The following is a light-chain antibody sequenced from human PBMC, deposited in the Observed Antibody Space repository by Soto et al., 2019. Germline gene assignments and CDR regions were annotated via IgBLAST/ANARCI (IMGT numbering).Light chain of an antibody. CDR1: SSNIGAGYD. J-gene: IGLJ3*02. V-gene: IGLV1-40*01. CDR3: QSYDSSLSGWV. Sequence: QSVLTKPPSVYGAPGQRVTISCTGSSSNIGAGYDVHWYQQLPGTAPKLLIYGNSNRPSGVPDRFSGSKSGTSASLAITGLQAEDEADYYCQSYDSSLSGWVFGGGTKVTVL. CDR2: GNS.